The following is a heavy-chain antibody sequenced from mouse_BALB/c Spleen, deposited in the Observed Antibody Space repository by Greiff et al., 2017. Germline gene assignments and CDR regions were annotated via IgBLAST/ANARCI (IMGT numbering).Heavy chain of an antibody. CDR2: ISSGGST. D-gene: IGHD1-1*01. V-gene: IGHV5-6-5*01. CDR1: GFTFSSYA. CDR3: AREHYGSS. J-gene: IGHJ2*01. Sequence: EVQLVESGGGLVKPGGSLKLSCAASGFTFSSYAMSWVRQTPEKRLEWVASISSGGSTYYPDSVKGRFTISRDNARNILYLQLSSLRSEDTAMYYCAREHYGSSWGQGTTLTVSS.